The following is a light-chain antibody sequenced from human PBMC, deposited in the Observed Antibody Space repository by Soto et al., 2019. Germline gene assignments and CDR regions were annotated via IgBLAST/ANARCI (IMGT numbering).Light chain of an antibody. Sequence: EIVLTQSPGTLSLSPGERATLSCRASQSVSSYLAWYQQKPGQAPRLLIYDASTRATGISDRFSGSGSGTDFTLTISSLEPEDFAVYYCQQRSNWPVTFGQGTKVEVK. V-gene: IGKV3-11*01. CDR3: QQRSNWPVT. CDR2: DAS. CDR1: QSVSSY. J-gene: IGKJ1*01.